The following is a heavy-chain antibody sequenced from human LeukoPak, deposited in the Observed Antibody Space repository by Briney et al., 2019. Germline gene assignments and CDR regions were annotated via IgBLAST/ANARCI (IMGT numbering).Heavy chain of an antibody. CDR3: ARDLNLGTTDSY. CDR2: ISFDGSGQ. J-gene: IGHJ4*02. CDR1: GFTFTAYG. Sequence: GGSLRLSCAASGFTFTAYGMHWVRQAPGMGLEWLAVISFDGSGQYYADSVKGRFTISRDDSKNMLYLQMNSLRVEDTAVYYCARDLNLGTTDSYWGQGTLVTTSS. D-gene: IGHD1-14*01. V-gene: IGHV3-30*03.